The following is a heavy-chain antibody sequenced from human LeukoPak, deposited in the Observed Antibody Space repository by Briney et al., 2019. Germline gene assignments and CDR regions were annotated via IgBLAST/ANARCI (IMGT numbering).Heavy chain of an antibody. CDR2: FYYSGST. J-gene: IGHJ2*01. D-gene: IGHD3-22*01. CDR1: GGSFSGYY. CDR3: ARLPRSGYYDSSGYSLSYWYFDL. Sequence: SETLSLTCAVYGGSFSGYYWSWIRQPPGKGLEWIGSFYYSGSTYYNPSLKSRVTISVDTSKNQFSLKLSSVTAADTAVYYCARLPRSGYYDSSGYSLSYWYFDLWGRGTLVTVSS. V-gene: IGHV4-34*01.